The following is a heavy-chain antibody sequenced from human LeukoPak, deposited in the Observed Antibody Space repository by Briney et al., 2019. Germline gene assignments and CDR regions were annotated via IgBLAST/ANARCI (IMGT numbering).Heavy chain of an antibody. CDR3: ASPGGSYYFDY. CDR1: GGSISSSSYY. J-gene: IGHJ4*02. D-gene: IGHD1-26*01. V-gene: IGHV4-39*01. CDR2: IYYSGST. Sequence: SETLSLTRTVSGGSISSSSYYWGWIRQPPGKGLEWIGSIYYSGSTYYNPSLKSRVTISVDTSKNQFSLKLSSVTAADTAVYYCASPGGSYYFDYWGQGTLVTVSS.